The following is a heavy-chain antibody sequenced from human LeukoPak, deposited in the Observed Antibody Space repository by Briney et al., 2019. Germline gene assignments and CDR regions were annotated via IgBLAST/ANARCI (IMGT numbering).Heavy chain of an antibody. Sequence: GALRLSCAASGFTLSNYGMNWVRQAPRKGLEWVSGIIGSGGTTYYADSVKGRFTISRDNSKNTVYLQINNLRDEDTAVYYCAKDDRLLRFPHWGQGTLVTVSS. D-gene: IGHD3-16*01. V-gene: IGHV3-23*01. J-gene: IGHJ4*02. CDR3: AKDDRLLRFPH. CDR1: GFTLSNYG. CDR2: IIGSGGTT.